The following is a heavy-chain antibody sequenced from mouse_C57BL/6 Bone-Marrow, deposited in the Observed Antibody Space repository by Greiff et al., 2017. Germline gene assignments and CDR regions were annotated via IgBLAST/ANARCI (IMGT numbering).Heavy chain of an antibody. CDR1: GYTFTDYY. Sequence: EVQLQQSGPELVKPGASVKISCKASGYTFTDYYMNWVKQSHGKSLEWIGDINPNNGGTSYNQKFKGKATFTVDKSSSTAYMELRSLTSEDSAVYYCERMGITTGVAFDYWGQGTTLTFSS. J-gene: IGHJ2*01. V-gene: IGHV1-26*01. D-gene: IGHD1-1*01. CDR3: ERMGITTGVAFDY. CDR2: INPNNGGT.